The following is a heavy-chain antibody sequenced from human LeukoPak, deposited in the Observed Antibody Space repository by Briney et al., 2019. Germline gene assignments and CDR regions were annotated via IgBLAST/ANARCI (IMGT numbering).Heavy chain of an antibody. D-gene: IGHD6-19*01. V-gene: IGHV3-30*18. CDR2: ISYDGSNK. J-gene: IGHJ3*02. Sequence: GRSPRLSCAASGFTFSSYGMHWVRQAPGKGLEWVAVISYDGSNKYYVDSVKGRFTISRDNSKNTLYLQVNSLRAEDTAVYYCVKVPRSGCCAFDIWGQGTMVTVSS. CDR3: VKVPRSGCCAFDI. CDR1: GFTFSSYG.